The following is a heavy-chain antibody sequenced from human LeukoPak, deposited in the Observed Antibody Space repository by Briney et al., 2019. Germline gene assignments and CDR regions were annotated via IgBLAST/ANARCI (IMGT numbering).Heavy chain of an antibody. D-gene: IGHD3-22*01. V-gene: IGHV3-21*01. CDR2: ISSSSSYI. CDR1: GFTFSSYA. CDR3: AGRGSGYSVG. Sequence: GRSLRLSCAASGFTFSSYAMHWVRQAPGKGLEWVSSISSSSSYIYYADSVKGRFTISRDNAKKSLYLQMNSLRAEDTAVYYCAGRGSGYSVGWGQGTLVTVSS. J-gene: IGHJ4*02.